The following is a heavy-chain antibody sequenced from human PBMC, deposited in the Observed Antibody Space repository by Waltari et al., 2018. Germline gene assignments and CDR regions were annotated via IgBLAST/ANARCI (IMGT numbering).Heavy chain of an antibody. CDR2: ISSGASTI. V-gene: IGHV3-48*03. D-gene: IGHD1-26*01. CDR1: GFHLRNYE. Sequence: EVQLVESGGGLVQPGGSLRLLCAASGFHLRNYEMNWVRQAPGKGLEWVSYISSGASTIFYADSVKGRFTISRDNAKNSVYLEMNSLRADDTAIYYCARGEGGANEYWGQGTLVTVSS. CDR3: ARGEGGANEY. J-gene: IGHJ4*01.